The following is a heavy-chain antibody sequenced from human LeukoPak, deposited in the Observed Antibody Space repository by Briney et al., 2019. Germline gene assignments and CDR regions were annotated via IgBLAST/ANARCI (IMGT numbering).Heavy chain of an antibody. J-gene: IGHJ6*03. CDR1: GFTFSSYW. V-gene: IGHV3-74*01. CDR3: ARHGSITMVRGRLRYYYMDV. CDR2: INSDGSST. Sequence: GGSLRLSCAASGFTFSSYWMHWVRQAPGKGLVWVSRINSDGSSTSYADSVKGRFTISRDNAKNTLYLQMNSLRAEDTAVYYCARHGSITMVRGRLRYYYMDVWGKGTTVTISS. D-gene: IGHD3-10*01.